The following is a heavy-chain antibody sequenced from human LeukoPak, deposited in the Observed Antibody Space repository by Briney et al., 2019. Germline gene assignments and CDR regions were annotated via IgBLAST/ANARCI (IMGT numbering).Heavy chain of an antibody. CDR2: INPSGGST. CDR3: ARDRSWRLWFGEYLGD. J-gene: IGHJ4*02. D-gene: IGHD3-10*01. CDR1: GYTFTSYY. V-gene: IGHV1-46*01. Sequence: ASVKVSCKASGYTFTSYYMHWVRQAPGQGLEWMGIINPSGGSTSYAQKFQGRVTMTRDMSTSTVYMELSSLRSEDTAVYYCARDRSWRLWFGEYLGDWGQGTLVTVSS.